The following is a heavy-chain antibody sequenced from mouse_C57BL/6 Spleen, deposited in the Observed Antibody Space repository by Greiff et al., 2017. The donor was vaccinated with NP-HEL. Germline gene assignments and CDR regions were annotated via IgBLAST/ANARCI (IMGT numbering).Heavy chain of an antibody. D-gene: IGHD2-2*01. J-gene: IGHJ2*01. CDR1: GYTFTDYY. Sequence: EVQLQQSGPVLVKPGASVKMSCKASGYTFTDYYMNWVKQSHGKSLEWIGVINPYNGGTTYNQKFKGKATLTVDKSSSTAYMELNSLTSEDSAVYYCAGAILCLRQGGFDYWGQGTTLTVSS. V-gene: IGHV1-19*01. CDR2: INPYNGGT. CDR3: AGAILCLRQGGFDY.